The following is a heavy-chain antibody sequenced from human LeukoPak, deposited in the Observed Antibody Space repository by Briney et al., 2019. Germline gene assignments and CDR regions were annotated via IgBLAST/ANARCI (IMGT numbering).Heavy chain of an antibody. V-gene: IGHV5-51*01. J-gene: IGHJ4*02. CDR3: ARHPRIAAAGLHFDY. CDR1: GYSFTSYW. D-gene: IGHD6-13*01. CDR2: IYPGDSDT. Sequence: GESLKISCKGSGYSFTSYWIGWVRQMPGKGLEWMGIIYPGDSDTRYSPSFQGQVTISADKSISTAYLQWSSLKASDTAMYYCARHPRIAAAGLHFDYWGQGTLVTVSS.